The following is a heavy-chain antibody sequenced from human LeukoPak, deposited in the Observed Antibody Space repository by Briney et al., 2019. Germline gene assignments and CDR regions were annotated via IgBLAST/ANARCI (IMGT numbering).Heavy chain of an antibody. CDR2: IYTSGST. Sequence: SQTLSLTCTVSGGSISSGGYYWSWIRQPAGKGLEWIGRIYTSGSTNYNPSLKSRVTMSVDTSKNQFSLKLSSVTAADTAVYYCARDRNYYGSGSYRFQHWGQGTLVTVSS. V-gene: IGHV4-61*02. CDR3: ARDRNYYGSGSYRFQH. J-gene: IGHJ1*01. D-gene: IGHD3-10*01. CDR1: GGSISSGGYY.